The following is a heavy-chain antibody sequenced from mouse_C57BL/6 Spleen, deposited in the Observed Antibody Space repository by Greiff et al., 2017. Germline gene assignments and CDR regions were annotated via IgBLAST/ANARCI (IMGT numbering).Heavy chain of an antibody. J-gene: IGHJ2*01. CDR1: GYW. V-gene: IGHV1-53*01. D-gene: IGHD2-2*01. Sequence: QVQLQQPGTELVKPGASVKLSCKASGYWMHWVKQRPGQGLEWIGNINPSNGGTNYNEKFKSKATLTVDKSSSTAYMQLSSLTSEDSAVYYGARSKRLDYWGQGTTLTVSS. CDR3: ARSKRLDY. CDR2: INPSNGGT.